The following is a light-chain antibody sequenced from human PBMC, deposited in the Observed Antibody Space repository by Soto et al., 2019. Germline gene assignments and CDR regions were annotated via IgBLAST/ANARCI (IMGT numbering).Light chain of an antibody. CDR3: SSYTSRSTHFV. CDR1: SSDVGGYNY. V-gene: IGLV2-14*01. Sequence: QSALTQPASVSGSPGQSITISCTGTSSDVGGYNYVSWYQQHPGKAPKLMIYEVSNRPSGVSNRFSGSKSGNTASLTISGLQAEDEADYYCSSYTSRSTHFVFGNGTKVTV. CDR2: EVS. J-gene: IGLJ1*01.